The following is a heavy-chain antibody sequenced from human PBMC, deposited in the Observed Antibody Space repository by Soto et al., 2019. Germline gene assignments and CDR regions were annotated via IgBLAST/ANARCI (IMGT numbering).Heavy chain of an antibody. V-gene: IGHV3-33*01. CDR1: GFTFSSYG. D-gene: IGHD3-10*02. CDR3: ARVSSGSYYSDVYYYGMDV. CDR2: IWYDGSNK. J-gene: IGHJ6*02. Sequence: GGALRLSCAASGFTFSSYGMHWVRQAPGKGLEWVAVIWYDGSNKYYADSVKGRFTISRDNSKNTLYLQMNSLRAEDTAVYYCARVSSGSYYSDVYYYGMDVWGQGTTVTVSS.